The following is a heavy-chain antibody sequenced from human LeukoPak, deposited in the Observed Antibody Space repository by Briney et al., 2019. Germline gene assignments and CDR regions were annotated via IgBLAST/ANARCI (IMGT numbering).Heavy chain of an antibody. CDR3: ATSNDAKIAPFDH. Sequence: SETLSLTCAVSGVSMSAFQWSWVRQSPEKGLEWIGCNNTKGETNYNPSLKSRVTTSVDTSKSQFSLRLTSVTAADTAVYYCATSNDAKIAPFDHWGQGALVTVSS. V-gene: IGHV4-4*09. J-gene: IGHJ4*02. D-gene: IGHD2-8*01. CDR1: GVSMSAFQ. CDR2: NNTKGET.